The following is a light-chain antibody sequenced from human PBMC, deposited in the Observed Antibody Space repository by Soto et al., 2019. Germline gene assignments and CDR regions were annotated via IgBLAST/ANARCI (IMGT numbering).Light chain of an antibody. Sequence: EIVLTQSPATLSLPPGERATLSCRASQSVSNNYLAWYQQKPGQAPRLLIYGASSRATGIPDRFSGSGSGADFTLTISRLEPEDFAVYYCQQYGSSPWTFGQGTKVDIK. J-gene: IGKJ1*01. CDR1: QSVSNNY. CDR2: GAS. CDR3: QQYGSSPWT. V-gene: IGKV3-20*01.